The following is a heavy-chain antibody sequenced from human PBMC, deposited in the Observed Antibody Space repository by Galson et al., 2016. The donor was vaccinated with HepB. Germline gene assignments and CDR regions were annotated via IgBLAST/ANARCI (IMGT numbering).Heavy chain of an antibody. CDR2: TYYRSKWYN. V-gene: IGHV6-1*01. CDR1: GDSVSSTSAT. J-gene: IGHJ4*01. CDR3: ARDTATQPEYSSDF. Sequence: CAISGDSVSSTSATWNWVRQSPSRGLEWLGRTYYRSKWYNDYGVTVRGRVTINPDTSKNQFSLHLRSTTPDDTAVYYCARDTATQPEYSSDFWGHGTQVTVSS. D-gene: IGHD1-1*01.